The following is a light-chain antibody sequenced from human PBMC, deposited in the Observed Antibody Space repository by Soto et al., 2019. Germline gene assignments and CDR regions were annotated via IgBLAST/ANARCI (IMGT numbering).Light chain of an antibody. CDR2: DVS. CDR3: CSYAGSYAF. CDR1: SSDVGGYNY. V-gene: IGLV2-11*01. Sequence: QSVLTQPRSVSGSPGQSVTISCTGTSSDVGGYNYVSWYQQHPGKAPKLMIYDVSKRPSGVPDRFSGSKSGNTASLTISGLQAEGEADYYCCSYAGSYAFFGTGTKLTVL. J-gene: IGLJ1*01.